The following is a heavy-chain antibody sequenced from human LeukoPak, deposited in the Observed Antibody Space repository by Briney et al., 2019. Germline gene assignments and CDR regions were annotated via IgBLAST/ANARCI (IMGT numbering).Heavy chain of an antibody. CDR1: GFTFSSYA. CDR2: ISYDGSNK. V-gene: IGHV3-30*04. J-gene: IGHJ4*02. Sequence: GRSLRLSCAASGFTFSSYAMHWVRQAPGKGLEWVAVISYDGSNKYYADSVKGRFTISRDNSMNTVHLQINSLRAEDTAVYYCAKGYRGYSSAYLDSWGQGVLVTVSS. CDR3: AKGYRGYSSAYLDS. D-gene: IGHD6-19*01.